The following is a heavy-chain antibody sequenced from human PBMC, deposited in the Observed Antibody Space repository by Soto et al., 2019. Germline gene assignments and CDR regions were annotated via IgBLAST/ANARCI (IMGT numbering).Heavy chain of an antibody. Sequence: PLATLSLTCTVCGGSIYTYSWTWLRQPAGKGLEWIGHIYSSGSANYNPSLKSRVSMSVDTSKTQFSLKLNSVTAAETAVYYCAAMVGATEYWGQGALDNVSS. CDR1: GGSIYTYS. CDR2: IYSSGSA. D-gene: IGHD1-26*01. J-gene: IGHJ4*02. V-gene: IGHV4-4*07. CDR3: AAMVGATEY.